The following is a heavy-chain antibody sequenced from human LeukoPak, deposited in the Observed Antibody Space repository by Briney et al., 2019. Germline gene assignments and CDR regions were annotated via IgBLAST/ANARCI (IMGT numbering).Heavy chain of an antibody. CDR3: ARDRGYCSGGSCYRTLDY. J-gene: IGHJ4*02. Sequence: SETLSLTCTVSGGSISSNYWSWIRQPPGKGLEWIGYIYYSGSTKYNPSLKNRVTMSVDTSKNQFSLKLSSVTAADTAVYYCARDRGYCSGGSCYRTLDYWGQGTLVTVSS. CDR2: IYYSGST. V-gene: IGHV4-59*01. D-gene: IGHD2-15*01. CDR1: GGSISSNY.